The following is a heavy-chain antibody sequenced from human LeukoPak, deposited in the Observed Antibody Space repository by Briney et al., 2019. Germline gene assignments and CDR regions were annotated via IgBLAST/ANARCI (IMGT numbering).Heavy chain of an antibody. CDR3: ARVAPYYYGSGSYQIARYYYYYYMDV. CDR1: GFTFSSYW. D-gene: IGHD3-10*01. CDR2: IDSGVGSA. V-gene: IGHV3-74*01. J-gene: IGHJ6*03. Sequence: GGSLRLSCAASGFTFSSYWMHWVRQAPGKGLVWVSHIDSGVGSAFYADSVKGRFTISRDNAKNSLYLQMNSLRAEDTALYYCARVAPYYYGSGSYQIARYYYYYYMDVWGKGTTVTVSS.